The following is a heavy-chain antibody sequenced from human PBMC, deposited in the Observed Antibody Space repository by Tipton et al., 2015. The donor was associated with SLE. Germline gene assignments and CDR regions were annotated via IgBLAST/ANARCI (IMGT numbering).Heavy chain of an antibody. D-gene: IGHD5-12*01. Sequence: SLRLSCVAPGFDFSTSGMHWVRQAPGKGLEWVAFHSYDGSYGFYADSVRGRFTVSRDNSKNTLFLQMDSVRPEDTAVYFCAKPLNSAYLATDYWGQGTLVTVSS. CDR3: AKPLNSAYLATDY. CDR1: GFDFSTSG. V-gene: IGHV3-30*02. J-gene: IGHJ4*02. CDR2: HSYDGSYG.